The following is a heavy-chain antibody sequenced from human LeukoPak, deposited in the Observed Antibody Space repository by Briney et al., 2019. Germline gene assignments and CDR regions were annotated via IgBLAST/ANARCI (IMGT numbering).Heavy chain of an antibody. CDR2: INTYGTSA. D-gene: IGHD5-24*01. CDR1: GFAFSSYW. CDR3: ARDNGYKFDY. V-gene: IGHV3-74*01. Sequence: GGSLRLSCEVSGFAFSSYWMNWVRQVPGEGLAWVSHINTYGTSAIYADSVKGRFTISRDNAKNMLFLQMDSLRAEDTAVYYCARDNGYKFDYWGQGTLVTVSS. J-gene: IGHJ4*02.